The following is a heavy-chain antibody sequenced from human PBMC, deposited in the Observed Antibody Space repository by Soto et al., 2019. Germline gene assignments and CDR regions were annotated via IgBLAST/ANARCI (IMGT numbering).Heavy chain of an antibody. D-gene: IGHD2-8*02. CDR2: ILVDGRT. CDR3: AKATATGGGAFDI. CDR1: GFICSSYD. V-gene: IGHV3-23*01. Sequence: GGSLRLSCAASGFICSSYDMSWVRQAPGKGLEWVSTILVDGRTFYVDSVKGRFTFSRDSSQNTVYLQMNSLTAGDTALYYCAKATATGGGAFDICGQGTMVTGS. J-gene: IGHJ3*02.